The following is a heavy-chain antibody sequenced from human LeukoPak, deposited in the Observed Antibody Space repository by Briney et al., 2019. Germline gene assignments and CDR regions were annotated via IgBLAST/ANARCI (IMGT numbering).Heavy chain of an antibody. CDR2: INGDGSST. D-gene: IGHD4-11*01. CDR1: GFTFSSHW. V-gene: IGHV3-74*01. Sequence: GGSLRLSCVASGFTFSSHWVHWVRQVPGKGLVWVSRINGDGSSTNYADSVKGRFTISRDNAKNSLYLQMNSLRAEDTAVYYCARVDYSIGWFDPWGQGTLVTVSS. J-gene: IGHJ5*02. CDR3: ARVDYSIGWFDP.